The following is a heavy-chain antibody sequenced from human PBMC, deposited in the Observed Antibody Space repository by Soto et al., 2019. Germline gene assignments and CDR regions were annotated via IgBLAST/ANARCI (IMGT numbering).Heavy chain of an antibody. CDR3: ARDDRGTQPFDY. V-gene: IGHV3-21*01. CDR2: ISSSSSYI. D-gene: IGHD1-1*01. J-gene: IGHJ4*02. CDR1: GFTFSSYS. Sequence: PGGSLRLSCAASGFTFSSYSMNWVRQAPGKGLEWVSSISSSSSYIYYADSVKGRFTISRDNAKNSLYLQMNSLRAEDTAVYYCARDDRGTQPFDYWGQGTLVNVSS.